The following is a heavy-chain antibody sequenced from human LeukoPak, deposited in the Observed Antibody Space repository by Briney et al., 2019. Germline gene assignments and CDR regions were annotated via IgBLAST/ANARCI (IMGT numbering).Heavy chain of an antibody. CDR2: ISYDGNNK. CDR1: GFTFSSYA. CDR3: AKDDRLSSGYGSSDY. D-gene: IGHD3-10*01. Sequence: GRSLRLSCAASGFTFSSYAMHWVRQAPGKGLEWVAVISYDGNNKYYADSVKGRFTISRDNSKNTLYLQMNSLRAEDTAIYYCAKDDRLSSGYGSSDYWGQGTLVTVSS. J-gene: IGHJ4*02. V-gene: IGHV3-30-3*01.